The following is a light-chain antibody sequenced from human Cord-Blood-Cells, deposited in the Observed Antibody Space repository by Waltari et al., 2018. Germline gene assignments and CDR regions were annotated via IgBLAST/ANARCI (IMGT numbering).Light chain of an antibody. CDR2: AAA. J-gene: IGKJ3*01. V-gene: IGKV1-8*01. Sequence: AILMTQSASSFSASTGDRVTITCRASQGFSSYLSWDQQKPGKATKLLIYAAATVQSGVPSRFSGSGSETDFTLTISCLQSEDFATYYCRQYYSYPHTFGPGTKVDIK. CDR1: QGFSSY. CDR3: RQYYSYPHT.